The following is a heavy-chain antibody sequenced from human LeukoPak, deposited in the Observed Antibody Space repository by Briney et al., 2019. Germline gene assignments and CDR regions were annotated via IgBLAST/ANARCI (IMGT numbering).Heavy chain of an antibody. V-gene: IGHV4-39*07. CDR2: IYYSGST. D-gene: IGHD6-25*01. J-gene: IGHJ5*02. CDR3: ARDSGWFDP. Sequence: SETLSLTCTVSGGPISSSSYYWGWIRQPPGKGLEWIGSIYYSGSTYYNPSLKSRVTISVDTSKNQFSLKLSSVTAADTAVYYCARDSGWFDPWGQGTLVTVSS. CDR1: GGPISSSSYY.